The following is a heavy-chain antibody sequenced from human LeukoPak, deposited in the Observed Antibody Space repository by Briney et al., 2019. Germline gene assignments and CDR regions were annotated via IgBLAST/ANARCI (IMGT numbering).Heavy chain of an antibody. CDR3: ARVGYCSGGSCYYLLY. Sequence: ASVKVSFKAFGYTFTSYYIHWVRQAPGQGLEWMGIINPSGGSTSYAQKFQGRVTMTSDTSTSTVYMELSSLRSEDTAVYYCARVGYCSGGSCYYLLYWGQGTLVTVSS. D-gene: IGHD2-15*01. V-gene: IGHV1-46*01. CDR1: GYTFTSYY. J-gene: IGHJ4*02. CDR2: INPSGGST.